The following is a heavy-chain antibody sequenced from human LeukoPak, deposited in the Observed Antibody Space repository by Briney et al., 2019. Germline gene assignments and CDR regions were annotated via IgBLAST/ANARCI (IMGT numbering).Heavy chain of an antibody. V-gene: IGHV4-39*01. J-gene: IGHJ6*03. CDR1: GGSISSSSYY. CDR2: IYYSGST. D-gene: IGHD6-19*01. Sequence: SETLSLTCTVSGGSISSSSYYWGWLRQPPGKGLEWIGSIYYSGSTYYNPSLKSRVTISVDTSKSQFSLKLSSVTAADTAVYYCARLRYSSGWFYYMDVWGKGTTVTISS. CDR3: ARLRYSSGWFYYMDV.